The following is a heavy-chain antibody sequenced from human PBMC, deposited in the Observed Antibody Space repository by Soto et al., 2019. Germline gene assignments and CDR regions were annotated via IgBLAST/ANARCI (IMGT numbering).Heavy chain of an antibody. D-gene: IGHD6-6*01. V-gene: IGHV3-30-3*01. CDR1: GFTFSSYA. CDR3: ARDLRSSSVFDY. Sequence: QVQLVESGGGVVQPGRSLRLSCAASGFTFSSYAMHWVRQAPGKGLEWVAVISYDGSNKYYADFVKGRFTISRDNSKNTLYLQMNSLRAEDTAVYYCARDLRSSSVFDYWGQGTLVTVSS. CDR2: ISYDGSNK. J-gene: IGHJ4*02.